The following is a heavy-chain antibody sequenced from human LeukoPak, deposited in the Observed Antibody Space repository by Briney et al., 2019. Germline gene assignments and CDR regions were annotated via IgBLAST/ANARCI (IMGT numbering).Heavy chain of an antibody. V-gene: IGHV3-30*02. CDR1: GFTFSSYG. Sequence: GGSLRLSCAASGFTFSSYGMHWVRQAPGKGLEWVAFIRYDGSNKYYADSVKGRFTISRDNSKSTLYLQMNSLRVEDTAIYYCLKRGSDWTYWYFDLWGRGTRVTVSS. CDR3: LKRGSDWTYWYFDL. D-gene: IGHD1-1*01. CDR2: IRYDGSNK. J-gene: IGHJ2*01.